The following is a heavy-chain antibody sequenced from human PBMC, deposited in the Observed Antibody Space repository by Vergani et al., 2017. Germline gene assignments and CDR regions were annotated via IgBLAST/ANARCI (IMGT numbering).Heavy chain of an antibody. D-gene: IGHD2-2*01. Sequence: QVQLVQSGAEVKKPGASVKVSCEASGYTFTSYDINWVRQATGQGLEWMGWMNPNSGNTGYAQKFQGRVTITRNTSISTAYMELSSLRSEDTAVYYCAREDCSSTSCHYYFDYWGQGTLVTVSS. V-gene: IGHV1-8*03. CDR3: AREDCSSTSCHYYFDY. CDR2: MNPNSGNT. J-gene: IGHJ4*02. CDR1: GYTFTSYD.